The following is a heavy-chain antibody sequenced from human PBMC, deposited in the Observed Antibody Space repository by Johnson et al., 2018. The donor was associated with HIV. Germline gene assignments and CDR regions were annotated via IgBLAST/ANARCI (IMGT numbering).Heavy chain of an antibody. CDR3: AKDYIAGYAFDI. D-gene: IGHD6-13*01. CDR1: GFTFSTYA. CDR2: VSNRGGTT. J-gene: IGHJ3*02. Sequence: VESGGGLVQPGGSLRLSCAASGFTFSTYAMSWVRQAPGKGLEWVSVVSNRGGTTSYADSVKGRFTISRDNSQRMLYLQMNSLRAEDTAVYYCAKDYIAGYAFDIWGQGTMVAVSS. V-gene: IGHV3-23*04.